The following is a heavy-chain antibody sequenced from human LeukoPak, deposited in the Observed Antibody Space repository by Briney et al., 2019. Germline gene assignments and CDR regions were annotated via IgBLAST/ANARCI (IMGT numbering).Heavy chain of an antibody. CDR3: STSIYDSSGQRDY. D-gene: IGHD3-22*01. Sequence: GGSLRLSCAASGFTFSSYAMSWVRQAPGKGLEWVGRIKSKADGGTTDYAAPVKGRFTISRDDSENMLYLQMNSLKTEVAAVYYCSTSIYDSSGQRDYWGQGTLVTVSS. CDR1: GFTFSSYA. CDR2: IKSKADGGTT. J-gene: IGHJ4*02. V-gene: IGHV3-15*01.